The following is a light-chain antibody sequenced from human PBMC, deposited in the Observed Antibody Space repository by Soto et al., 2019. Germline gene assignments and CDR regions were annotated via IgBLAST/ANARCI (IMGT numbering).Light chain of an antibody. CDR1: QTVDSTY. Sequence: EVVLTQSPGTLSLSPGERATLSCRASQTVDSTYLAWYQQKPGQAPRLLIYGASTRATGIPARFSGSGSGTEFTLTISSLQSEDFAIYYCQQYNNWLMLSFGGGTKVDIK. CDR3: QQYNNWLMLS. CDR2: GAS. J-gene: IGKJ4*01. V-gene: IGKV3D-15*01.